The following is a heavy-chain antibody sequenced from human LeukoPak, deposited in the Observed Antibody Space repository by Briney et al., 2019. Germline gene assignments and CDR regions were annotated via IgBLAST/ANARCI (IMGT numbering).Heavy chain of an antibody. CDR2: IYNSRST. Sequence: PSETLSLTCTVSGGSISSVGYYWSGIRQHPGKCLGWIGYIYNSRSTYYNPSLKSRVTISVDTSKNQSSLKLSCVTAADTAGYYCARENIVVVPAALFDYWGQGTLVTVSS. CDR3: ARENIVVVPAALFDY. D-gene: IGHD2-2*01. CDR1: GGSISSVGYY. V-gene: IGHV4-31*03. J-gene: IGHJ4*02.